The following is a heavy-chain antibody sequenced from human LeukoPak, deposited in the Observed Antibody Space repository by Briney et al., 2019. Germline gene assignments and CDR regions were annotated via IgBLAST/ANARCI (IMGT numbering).Heavy chain of an antibody. Sequence: GGSLRLSCAASGFTVSSNYMSWVRQAPGKGLEWVSVIYSGGSTYYADSVKGRFTISRDNSKNTLYLQMNSLRAEDTAVYYCAHTLRAAAVTYFDYWGQGTLVTASS. CDR3: AHTLRAAAVTYFDY. V-gene: IGHV3-53*01. J-gene: IGHJ4*02. CDR2: IYSGGST. D-gene: IGHD6-13*01. CDR1: GFTVSSNY.